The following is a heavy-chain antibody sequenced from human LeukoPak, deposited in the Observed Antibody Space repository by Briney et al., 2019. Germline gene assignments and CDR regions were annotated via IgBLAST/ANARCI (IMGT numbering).Heavy chain of an antibody. J-gene: IGHJ6*03. Sequence: ASVKVSCKASGYTFTGYYMHWVRQAPGQGLEWMGWINPNSGGTNYAQKFQGRVTMTRDTSISTAYMELSRLRSDDTAVYYCARVEWLLYSGMQYMDVWGKGTTVTVSS. CDR2: INPNSGGT. V-gene: IGHV1-2*02. CDR1: GYTFTGYY. CDR3: ARVEWLLYSGMQYMDV. D-gene: IGHD3-3*01.